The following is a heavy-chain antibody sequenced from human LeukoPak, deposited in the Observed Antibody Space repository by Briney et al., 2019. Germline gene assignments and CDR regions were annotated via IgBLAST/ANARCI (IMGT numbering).Heavy chain of an antibody. CDR1: SGSLRENY. J-gene: IGHJ4*02. Sequence: SETLSLTCNVSSGSLRENYWSWIRQPPGKGLEWIGEINHSGSTNYNPSLKSRVTISVDTSKNQFSLKLSSVTAADTAVYYCVGGGGPQGGFDYWGQGTLVIVSS. CDR2: INHSGST. CDR3: VGGGGPQGGFDY. D-gene: IGHD2-21*01. V-gene: IGHV4-34*01.